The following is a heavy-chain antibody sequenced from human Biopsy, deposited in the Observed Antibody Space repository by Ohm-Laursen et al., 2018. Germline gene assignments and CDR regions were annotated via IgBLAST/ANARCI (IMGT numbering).Heavy chain of an antibody. D-gene: IGHD2-2*01. CDR1: GGSIDSYY. CDR3: ARDVKRYCSGTSCYSGYFGMDV. V-gene: IGHV4-59*01. J-gene: IGHJ6*02. Sequence: TLSLTCTVSGGSIDSYYWSWIRQPPGKALEWIGYIYFTGRTSYNPSLKSRVTMSVNTSKKQFSLRLSSVTAADTAVYFCARDVKRYCSGTSCYSGYFGMDVWGQGTTVTVSS. CDR2: IYFTGRT.